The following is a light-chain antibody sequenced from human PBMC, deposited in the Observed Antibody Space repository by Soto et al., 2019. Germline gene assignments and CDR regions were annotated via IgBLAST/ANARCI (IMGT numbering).Light chain of an antibody. CDR2: AAS. CDR1: QGISSY. Sequence: DIQLTQSPSFVSASVGDRVTITCRASQGISSYLAWYQQEPGKAPKLLIYAASTLQSGVPSRFSGSGSGTEFPLTISSLQPEDFATYYCQQLNSYPITFGQGTRLEIK. CDR3: QQLNSYPIT. J-gene: IGKJ5*01. V-gene: IGKV1-9*01.